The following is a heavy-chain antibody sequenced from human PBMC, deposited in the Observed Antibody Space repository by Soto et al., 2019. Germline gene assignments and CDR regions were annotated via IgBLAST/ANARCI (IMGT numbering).Heavy chain of an antibody. J-gene: IGHJ6*02. V-gene: IGHV1-2*04. CDR3: ARGHSTDCSNGVCSFFYNHEMDV. CDR2: INPKSGGT. D-gene: IGHD2-8*01. CDR1: GYSFTDYH. Sequence: SVKVSCKASGYSFTDYHIHWVRQAPGQGLEWLGRINPKSGGTSTAQKFQGWVTMTRDRSISTVYMELTRLRSDDTAVYFCARGHSTDCSNGVCSFFYNHEMDVWGQGTTDTV.